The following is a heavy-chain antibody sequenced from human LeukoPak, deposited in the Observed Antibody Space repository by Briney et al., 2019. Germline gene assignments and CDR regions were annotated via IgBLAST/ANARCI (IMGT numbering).Heavy chain of an antibody. V-gene: IGHV4-59*01. D-gene: IGHD1-1*01. J-gene: IGHJ4*02. Sequence: PSETLSLTCTVSGGSISSYYLSWIRQPPGKGLEWIGYIYYSGSTNYNPSLKSRVTISVDTSKNQFSLKLSSVTAADTAVYYCARYNWNDDWASENYFDYWGQGTLVTVSS. CDR2: IYYSGST. CDR1: GGSISSYY. CDR3: ARYNWNDDWASENYFDY.